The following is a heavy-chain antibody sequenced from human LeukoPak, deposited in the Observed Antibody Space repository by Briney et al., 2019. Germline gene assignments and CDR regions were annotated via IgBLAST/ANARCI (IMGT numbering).Heavy chain of an antibody. CDR2: IRYDGSNK. D-gene: IGHD3-10*01. Sequence: GGSLRLSCAASGFTFSTYGMHWVRQAPGKGLEWVAFIRYDGSNKYYADSVKGRFTISRDNSKNTLYLHMKSLRAEDTAVYYCARTLYYYGSGWGAFDIWGQGTMVTVSS. CDR3: ARTLYYYGSGWGAFDI. CDR1: GFTFSTYG. J-gene: IGHJ3*02. V-gene: IGHV3-30*02.